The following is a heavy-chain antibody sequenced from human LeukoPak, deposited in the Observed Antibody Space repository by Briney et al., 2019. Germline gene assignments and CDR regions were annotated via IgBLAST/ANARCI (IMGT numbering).Heavy chain of an antibody. CDR3: ARGETLRYFDWLSDYFDY. Sequence: SETLSLTCAVYGVSFSGYYWSWIRQPPGKGLEWIGEINHSGSTNYNPSLKSRVTISVDTSKNQFSLKLSSVTAADTAVYYCARGETLRYFDWLSDYFDYWGQGTLVTVSS. CDR1: GVSFSGYY. V-gene: IGHV4-34*01. CDR2: INHSGST. J-gene: IGHJ4*02. D-gene: IGHD3-9*01.